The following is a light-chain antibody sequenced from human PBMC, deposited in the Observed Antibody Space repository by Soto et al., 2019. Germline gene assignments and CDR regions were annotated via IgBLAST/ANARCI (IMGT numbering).Light chain of an antibody. J-gene: IGKJ4*01. V-gene: IGKV3-15*01. Sequence: EIVMTQSPATLSVSPGERATLSCRASQSVNSNLAWYRQKPGQAPRLLISDASTRATGVPARFSGSGYGTEFPLTISSLQSEDSGIYYCQQYNFWPPLTFGGGTKVEIK. CDR2: DAS. CDR1: QSVNSN. CDR3: QQYNFWPPLT.